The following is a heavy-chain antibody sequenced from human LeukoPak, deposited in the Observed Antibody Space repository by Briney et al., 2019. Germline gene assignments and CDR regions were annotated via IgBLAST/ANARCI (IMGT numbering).Heavy chain of an antibody. CDR3: ASFLGYCSSVRCYGAFDI. J-gene: IGHJ3*02. CDR2: INWNGGST. Sequence: TGGPLRLSCAASGFTFDDYGMSWVRQAPGKGLEWVSGINWNGGSTGYADSVKGRFTIPRDNAKNSLYLQMNSLSAEDTALYYCASFLGYCSSVRCYGAFDIWGQGTMVTVSS. D-gene: IGHD2-2*01. V-gene: IGHV3-20*04. CDR1: GFTFDDYG.